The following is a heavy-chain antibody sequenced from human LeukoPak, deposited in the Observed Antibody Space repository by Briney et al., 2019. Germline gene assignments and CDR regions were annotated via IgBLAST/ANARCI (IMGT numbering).Heavy chain of an antibody. J-gene: IGHJ4*02. D-gene: IGHD5-18*01. CDR2: IYYSGST. CDR3: ARGNVDTAMVWFDY. Sequence: SETLSLTCTVSGGSISSYYWSWIRQPPGKGLEWIGYIYYSGSTNYNPSLKSRVTISVDTSKNQFSLKLSSVTAAHTAVYYCARGNVDTAMVWFDYWGQGTLVTVSS. V-gene: IGHV4-59*01. CDR1: GGSISSYY.